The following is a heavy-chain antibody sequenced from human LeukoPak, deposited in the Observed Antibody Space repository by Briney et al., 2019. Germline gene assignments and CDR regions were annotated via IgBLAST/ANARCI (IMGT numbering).Heavy chain of an antibody. V-gene: IGHV4-39*07. CDR1: GGSISSSSYY. CDR2: IYYSGST. CDR3: ARSVGFHMFDY. J-gene: IGHJ4*02. D-gene: IGHD4-23*01. Sequence: PSETLSLTCTVSGGSISSSSYYWGWIRQPPGKGLEWIGSIYYSGSTYYNPSLKSRVTISVDTSKNQFSLKLSSVTAADTAVYYCARSVGFHMFDYWGQGTLVTVSS.